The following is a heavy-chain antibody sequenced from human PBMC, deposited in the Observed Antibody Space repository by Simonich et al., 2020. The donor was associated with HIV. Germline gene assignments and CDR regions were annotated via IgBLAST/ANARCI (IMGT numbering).Heavy chain of an antibody. D-gene: IGHD2-2*01. Sequence: QVQLQQWGAGLLKPSETLSLTCAVYGGSFSGYYWRWSRQPPGKGREWIGEINHSGSTNYNPSLKSRVTISVDTSKNQFSLKLSSVTAADTAVYYCARGFYQRLYYFDYWGQGTLVTVSS. V-gene: IGHV4-34*01. CDR3: ARGFYQRLYYFDY. CDR1: GGSFSGYY. CDR2: INHSGST. J-gene: IGHJ4*02.